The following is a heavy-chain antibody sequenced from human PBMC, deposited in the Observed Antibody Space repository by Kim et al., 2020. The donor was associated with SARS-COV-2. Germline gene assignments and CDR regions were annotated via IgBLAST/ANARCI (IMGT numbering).Heavy chain of an antibody. Sequence: ASVKVSCKASGYTFTSYDINWVRQATGQGLEWMGWMNPNSGNTGYAQKFQGRVTMTRNTSISTAYMELSSLRSEDTAVYYCARGVARYYYDSSGYWDWGQGTLVTVSS. CDR2: MNPNSGNT. V-gene: IGHV1-8*01. CDR1: GYTFTSYD. D-gene: IGHD3-22*01. CDR3: ARGVARYYYDSSGYWD. J-gene: IGHJ4*02.